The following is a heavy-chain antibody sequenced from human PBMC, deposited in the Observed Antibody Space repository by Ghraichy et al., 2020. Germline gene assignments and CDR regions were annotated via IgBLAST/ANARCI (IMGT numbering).Heavy chain of an antibody. J-gene: IGHJ3*02. CDR1: GGSISSSSYY. CDR3: ARSSRGARDAFDI. CDR2: IYYSGST. Sequence: SETLSLTCTVSGGSISSSSYYWGWIRQPPGKGLEWIGSIYYSGSTYYNPSLKSRVTISVDTSKNQFSLKLSSVTAADTAVYYCARSSRGARDAFDIWGQGTMVTVSS. D-gene: IGHD1-26*01. V-gene: IGHV4-39*01.